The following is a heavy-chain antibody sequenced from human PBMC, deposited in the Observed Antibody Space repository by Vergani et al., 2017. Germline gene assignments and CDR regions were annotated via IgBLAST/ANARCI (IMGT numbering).Heavy chain of an antibody. CDR3: ERVVVREPNDRHRRYFDL. Sequence: QVQLVESGGGVVQPGRSLRLSCAASGFTFSSYGMHWVRQAPGKGLEWVDVIWYDGSNKYYADSVKGRFTISRENAKNTLYLQMNSLRAEDTAVYCCERVVVREPNDRHRRYFDLWGRGTLVTVSS. V-gene: IGHV3-33*01. CDR2: IWYDGSNK. CDR1: GFTFSSYG. J-gene: IGHJ2*01. D-gene: IGHD3-10*01.